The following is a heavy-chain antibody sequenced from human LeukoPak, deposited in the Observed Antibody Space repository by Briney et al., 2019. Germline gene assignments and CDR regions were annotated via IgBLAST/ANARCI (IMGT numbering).Heavy chain of an antibody. CDR3: ARDKDWDSSSWYGLGKINFDP. CDR2: ISAYNGNT. Sequence: ASVKVSCKASGYTFTSYGISWVRQAPGQGLEWMGWISAYNGNTRYAQKLQGRVTMTTDTSTSTAYMELRSLRSDDTAVYYCARDKDWDSSSWYGLGKINFDPWGQGTLVTVSS. V-gene: IGHV1-18*01. J-gene: IGHJ5*02. CDR1: GYTFTSYG. D-gene: IGHD6-13*01.